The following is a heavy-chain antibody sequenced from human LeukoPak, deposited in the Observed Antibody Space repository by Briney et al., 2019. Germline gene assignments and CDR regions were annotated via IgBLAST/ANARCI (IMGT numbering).Heavy chain of an antibody. V-gene: IGHV3-48*01. CDR2: ISSTSTTI. J-gene: IGHJ4*02. Sequence: GGSLRLSCAASGFTFSTYTMNWVRQAPGKGLEWISSISSTSTTIYYADSVKGRFTISRDNAKNSLYLQLSSLRAEDTAVHYCAREIHYDFWSGPLPSFDYWGQGTLVTVSS. D-gene: IGHD3-3*01. CDR3: AREIHYDFWSGPLPSFDY. CDR1: GFTFSTYT.